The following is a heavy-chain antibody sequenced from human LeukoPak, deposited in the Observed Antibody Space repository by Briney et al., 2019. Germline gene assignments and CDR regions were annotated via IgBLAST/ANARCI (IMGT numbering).Heavy chain of an antibody. V-gene: IGHV3-21*01. D-gene: IGHD3/OR15-3a*01. CDR3: ARDPSGLVPDPVYYFDY. Sequence: GGSLRLSCAASGFTFSSYSMNWVRQAPGKGLEWVSSISSSSSYIYYADSVKGRFTISRDNAKNSLYLQMNSLRAEDTAVYYCARDPSGLVPDPVYYFDYWGQGTLVTVSS. CDR1: GFTFSSYS. J-gene: IGHJ4*02. CDR2: ISSSSSYI.